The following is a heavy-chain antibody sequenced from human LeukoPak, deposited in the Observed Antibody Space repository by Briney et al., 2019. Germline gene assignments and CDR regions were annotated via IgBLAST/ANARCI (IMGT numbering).Heavy chain of an antibody. CDR1: GSSISSNYD. Sequence: SETLSLTCTVSGSSISSNYDWGWIRQPPGKGLEWIGSVYHTGNTYYNPSLKSRVTISVATSKNQFSLKLTSVTAADTAVYYCARGPYYDFWTVNIPTNNWFDPWGQGTLVTVSS. CDR2: VYHTGNT. V-gene: IGHV4-38-2*02. D-gene: IGHD3/OR15-3a*01. J-gene: IGHJ5*02. CDR3: ARGPYYDFWTVNIPTNNWFDP.